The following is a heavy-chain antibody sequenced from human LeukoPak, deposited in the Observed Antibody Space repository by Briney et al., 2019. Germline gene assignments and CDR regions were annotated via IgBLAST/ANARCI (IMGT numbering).Heavy chain of an antibody. CDR3: ARIYGSGSEYYFDY. CDR2: INPNSGGT. V-gene: IGHV1-2*04. D-gene: IGHD3-10*01. CDR1: GYTFTGYY. Sequence: ASVKVSCKASGYTFTGYYMHWVRQAPGQGLEWMGWINPNSGGTNYAQKFQGWVTMTRDTSISTAYMELSRLRSDDTAVYYCARIYGSGSEYYFDYWGQGTLVTVSS. J-gene: IGHJ4*02.